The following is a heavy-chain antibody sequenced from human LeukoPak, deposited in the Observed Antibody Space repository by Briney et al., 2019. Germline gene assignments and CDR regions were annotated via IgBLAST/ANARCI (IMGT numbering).Heavy chain of an antibody. CDR3: AFSRYYLQGSYYYMDV. CDR1: GYTFTSYY. D-gene: IGHD2/OR15-2a*01. Sequence: ASVMVSCKASGYTFTSYYMHWVRQAPGQGLEWMGIINPSGGSTSYAQKFQGRVTMTRDMSTSTVYMELSSLRSDDTAVYYCAFSRYYLQGSYYYMDVWGKGTTVTVSS. V-gene: IGHV1-46*01. J-gene: IGHJ6*03. CDR2: INPSGGST.